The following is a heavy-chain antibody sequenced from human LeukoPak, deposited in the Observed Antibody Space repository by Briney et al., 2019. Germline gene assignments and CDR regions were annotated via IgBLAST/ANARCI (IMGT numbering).Heavy chain of an antibody. CDR1: GFTFSSYE. CDR3: AILPYYYGSESDAFDI. D-gene: IGHD3-10*01. V-gene: IGHV3-30*03. CDR2: ISSDGRNK. Sequence: GGSLRLSCAASGFTFSSYEVNWVRQAPDKGLEWVAVISSDGRNKYYADSVKGRFTISRDNSKNTLSLQMNSLRPQDAAVYYCAILPYYYGSESDAFDIWGQGTMVTVSS. J-gene: IGHJ3*02.